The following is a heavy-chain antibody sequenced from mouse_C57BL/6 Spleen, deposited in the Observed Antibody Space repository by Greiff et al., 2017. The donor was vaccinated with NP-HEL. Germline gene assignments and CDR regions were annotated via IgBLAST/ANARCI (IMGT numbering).Heavy chain of an antibody. D-gene: IGHD1-1*01. V-gene: IGHV6-6*01. Sequence: EVKVEESGGGLVQPGGSMKLSCAASGFTFSDAWMDWVRQSPEKGLEWVAEIRNKANNHATYYAESVKGRFTISRDDSKSSVYLQMNSLRAEDTGIYYCTRAGTTVVAPYAMDYWGQGTSVTVSS. CDR3: TRAGTTVVAPYAMDY. J-gene: IGHJ4*01. CDR2: IRNKANNHAT. CDR1: GFTFSDAW.